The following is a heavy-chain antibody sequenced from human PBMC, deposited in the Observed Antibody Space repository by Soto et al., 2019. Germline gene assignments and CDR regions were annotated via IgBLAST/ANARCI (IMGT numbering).Heavy chain of an antibody. CDR2: ISSSSSTI. CDR3: ARDGAVAGRGALSSTHQRYFQH. D-gene: IGHD6-19*01. J-gene: IGHJ1*01. V-gene: IGHV3-48*02. CDR1: GFTFSSYS. Sequence: GGSLRLSFAASGFTFSSYSMNWVRQAPGKGLEWVSYISSSSSTIYYADSVKGRFTISRGNAKNSLYLQMNSLRDEDTAVYYCARDGAVAGRGALSSTHQRYFQHWGQGTLVTVSS.